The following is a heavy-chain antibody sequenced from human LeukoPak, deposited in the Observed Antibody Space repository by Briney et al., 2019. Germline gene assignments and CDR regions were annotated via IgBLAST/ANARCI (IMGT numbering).Heavy chain of an antibody. J-gene: IGHJ4*02. D-gene: IGHD3-10*01. V-gene: IGHV3-21*04. CDR3: AKDPSDLGGSGSNNYFDC. Sequence: GGSLRLSCAASGFTFSSYSMNWVRQAPGKGLEWVSSISSTSSYIYYADLVKGRFTISRDNAKNSLYLQMNSLRAEDTAVYYCAKDPSDLGGSGSNNYFDCWGQGTLVTVSS. CDR1: GFTFSSYS. CDR2: ISSTSSYI.